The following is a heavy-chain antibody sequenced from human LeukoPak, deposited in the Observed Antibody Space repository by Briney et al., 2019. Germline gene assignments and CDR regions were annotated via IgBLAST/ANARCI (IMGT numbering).Heavy chain of an antibody. CDR2: VYYSGTT. CDR3: ARARASDYFDA. Sequence: SETLSLTCTVSGGSINNYYWTWSRQPPGKGLEWVAHVYYSGTTNYNPSLKSRVTMSVDTSKNKFSLKLSSVTAADTAVYYCARARASDYFDAWGQGTQVTVSS. CDR1: GGSINNYY. V-gene: IGHV4-59*01. J-gene: IGHJ4*02. D-gene: IGHD6-19*01.